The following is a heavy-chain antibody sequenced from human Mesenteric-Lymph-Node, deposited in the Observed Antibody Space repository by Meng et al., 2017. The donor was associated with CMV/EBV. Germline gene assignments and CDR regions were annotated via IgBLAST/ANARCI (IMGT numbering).Heavy chain of an antibody. CDR1: GGSFSGYY. J-gene: IGHJ4*02. D-gene: IGHD3-9*01. CDR3: ARGSSYDILTGYFDY. CDR2: INHSGST. Sequence: VPLPQGGEGLLKPAETLSVTCAVYGGSFSGYYWNWIRQSPEKGLEWIGEINHSGSTTYNPSFTSRIIISVDTSTNQISLNMSSVTAADTAVYYCARGSSYDILTGYFDYWGQGALVTVSS. V-gene: IGHV4-34*01.